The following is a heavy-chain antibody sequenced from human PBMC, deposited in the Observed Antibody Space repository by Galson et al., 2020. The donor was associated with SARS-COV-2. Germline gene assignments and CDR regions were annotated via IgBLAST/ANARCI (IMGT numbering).Heavy chain of an antibody. CDR1: GGSVSSGSYY. CDR3: ATGSDSSGYYLPYYYYGMDV. J-gene: IGHJ6*02. CDR2: IYYSGST. V-gene: IGHV4-61*01. D-gene: IGHD3-22*01. Sequence: SETLSLTCTVSGGSVSSGSYYWSWIRQPTGKGLEWIGSIYYSGSTNYNPSLKSRVTISVDTSKNQFALKLSSVTAADTAVYYCATGSDSSGYYLPYYYYGMDVWGQGTTVTVSS.